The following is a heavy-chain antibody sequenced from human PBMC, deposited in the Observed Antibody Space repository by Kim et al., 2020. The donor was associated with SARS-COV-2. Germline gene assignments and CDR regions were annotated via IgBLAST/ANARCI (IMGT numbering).Heavy chain of an antibody. Sequence: RGSLRLSCAASGFTFSRYSMNWVRQAPGKGLEWVSYISSSSTIYYADSVKGRFTISRDNAENSVSLQMISLRDEDTAVYFCARSGNFRIDYWGQGTLVTVSS. CDR3: ARSGNFRIDY. V-gene: IGHV3-48*02. CDR1: GFTFSRYS. J-gene: IGHJ4*02. CDR2: ISSSSTI.